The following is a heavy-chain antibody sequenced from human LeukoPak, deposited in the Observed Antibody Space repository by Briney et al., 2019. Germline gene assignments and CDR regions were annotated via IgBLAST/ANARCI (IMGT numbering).Heavy chain of an antibody. D-gene: IGHD4-17*01. CDR2: IGGSGTPT. CDR1: GSTSSSYA. V-gene: IGHV3-23*01. J-gene: IGHJ4*02. Sequence: GGSLRLSCVVSGSTSSSYAMSWVRQAPGKGLEWVSAIGGSGTPTYYADSVKGRFTISRDNSKNTLYLRMYSLRAEDTAIYYCGTDAYGVSYDYWGQGTLVTVSS. CDR3: GTDAYGVSYDY.